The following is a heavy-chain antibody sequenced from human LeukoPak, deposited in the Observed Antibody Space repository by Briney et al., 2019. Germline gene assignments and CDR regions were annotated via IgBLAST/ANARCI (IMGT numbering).Heavy chain of an antibody. CDR2: ISNVGFST. J-gene: IGHJ6*03. CDR3: ARDFRNLGMDV. Sequence: PGGSLRLSCTPSSFTLCDWYMSWLRQGPGKGLEWVSYISNVGFSTHYAVSVKGRFTVSRDNAKNSLFLQMDSLRAEDTAVYFCARDFRNLGMDVWGKGTTVTVSS. V-gene: IGHV3-11*01. D-gene: IGHD3-16*01. CDR1: SFTLCDWY.